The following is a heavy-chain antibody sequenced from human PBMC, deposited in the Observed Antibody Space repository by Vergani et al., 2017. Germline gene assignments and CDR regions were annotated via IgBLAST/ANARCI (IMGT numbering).Heavy chain of an antibody. CDR3: ARELSYYYGSGSDDYNPYYYEGMDV. CDR2: IYSTGST. Sequence: QVQLEESGPGLVKPSETLSLTCTVSGGSFNTYYWSWIRQSPGKGLEWIGYIYSTGSTNYNPSLNSRVTMSVDTSKNQFSLKLRSVTAGDTAVYFCARELSYYYGSGSDDYNPYYYEGMDVWGPGTTVTVSS. D-gene: IGHD3-10*01. J-gene: IGHJ6*02. V-gene: IGHV4-59*12. CDR1: GGSFNTYY.